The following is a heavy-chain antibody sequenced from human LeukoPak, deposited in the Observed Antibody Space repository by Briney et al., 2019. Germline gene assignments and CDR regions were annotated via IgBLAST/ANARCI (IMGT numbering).Heavy chain of an antibody. J-gene: IGHJ4*02. V-gene: IGHV1-46*01. Sequence: ASVKVSCKASGYTFTSYYMHWVRQAPGQGLEWMVIINPSGGSTSYAQKFQGRVTMTRDTSTSTVYMELSSLRSEDTAVYYRARVDYYGSGSYYKPDYWGQGTLVTVSS. CDR2: INPSGGST. CDR3: ARVDYYGSGSYYKPDY. CDR1: GYTFTSYY. D-gene: IGHD3-10*01.